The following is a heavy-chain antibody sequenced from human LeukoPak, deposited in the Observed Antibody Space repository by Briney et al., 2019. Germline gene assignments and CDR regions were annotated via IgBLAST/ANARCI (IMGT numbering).Heavy chain of an antibody. J-gene: IGHJ4*02. D-gene: IGHD2-21*02. V-gene: IGHV4-59*11. CDR1: GGSISSHY. CDR3: AIDDFYSVCDY. CDR2: IYYSGST. Sequence: SETLSLTCPVSGGSISSHYWSWLGQPPGKGLEWIGYIYYSGSTNYNPSLISRVTIYVDTSQNQFSLKLSSVHAADSSVYYCAIDDFYSVCDYWGQGTLVTVSS.